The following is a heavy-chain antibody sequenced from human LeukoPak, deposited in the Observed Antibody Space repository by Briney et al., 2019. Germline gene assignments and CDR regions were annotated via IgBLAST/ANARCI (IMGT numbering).Heavy chain of an antibody. Sequence: ASVKVSCKASGYTFTSYGISWVRQAPGQGLEWMGWISAYNGNTNYAQKLQGRVTMTTDTSTSTAYMELRGLRSDDTAVYYCARSCSSTSCPFNWFDPWGQGTLVTVSS. D-gene: IGHD2-2*01. V-gene: IGHV1-18*01. J-gene: IGHJ5*02. CDR3: ARSCSSTSCPFNWFDP. CDR1: GYTFTSYG. CDR2: ISAYNGNT.